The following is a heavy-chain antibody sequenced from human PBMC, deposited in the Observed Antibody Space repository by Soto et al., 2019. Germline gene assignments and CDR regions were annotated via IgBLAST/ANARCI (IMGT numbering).Heavy chain of an antibody. D-gene: IGHD4-17*01. CDR2: ISGSSSTI. CDR1: GFTFSSYS. J-gene: IGHJ4*02. V-gene: IGHV3-48*02. CDR3: ARDRDYGDPTFDY. Sequence: EVQLVESGGGLVQPGGSLRLSCAASGFTFSSYSMNWVRQAPGKGLEWVSYISGSSSTIYYADSVKGRFTISRDNAKNALYLQMNSLRDEDTAVYYCARDRDYGDPTFDYWGQGTLVTVSS.